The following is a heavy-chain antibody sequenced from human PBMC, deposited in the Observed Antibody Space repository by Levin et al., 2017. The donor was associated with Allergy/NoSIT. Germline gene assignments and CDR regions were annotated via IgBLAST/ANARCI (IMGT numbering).Heavy chain of an antibody. CDR3: ARDRIQLWPYYYYYGMDV. CDR1: GFTVSSNY. CDR2: IYSGGST. Sequence: GESLKISCAASGFTVSSNYMSWVRQAPGKGLEWVSVIYSGGSTYYADSVKGRFTISRDNSKNTLYLQMNSLRAEDTAVYYCARDRIQLWPYYYYYGMDVWGQGTTVTVSS. D-gene: IGHD5-18*01. J-gene: IGHJ6*02. V-gene: IGHV3-66*01.